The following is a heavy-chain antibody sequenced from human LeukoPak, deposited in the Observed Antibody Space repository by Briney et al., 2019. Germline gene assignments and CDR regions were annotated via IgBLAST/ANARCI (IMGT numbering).Heavy chain of an antibody. D-gene: IGHD3-22*01. CDR1: GYTFTGYY. CDR2: INPNSGGT. Sequence: ASVKVSCKASGYTFTGYYMHWVRQAPGQGLEWMGRINPNSGGTNYAQKFQGRVTMTRDTSISTAYMELSRLRSDDTAVYYCARVPYYYDSSGYIHFYFAYWGQGTLVTVSS. CDR3: ARVPYYYDSSGYIHFYFAY. V-gene: IGHV1-2*06. J-gene: IGHJ4*02.